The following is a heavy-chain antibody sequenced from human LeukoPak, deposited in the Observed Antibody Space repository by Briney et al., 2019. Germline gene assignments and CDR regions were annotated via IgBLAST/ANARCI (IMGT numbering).Heavy chain of an antibody. J-gene: IGHJ4*02. D-gene: IGHD6-13*01. V-gene: IGHV4-30-4*08. CDR2: ISYSGGT. CDR3: ARVDRIAAAVDY. Sequence: PSQTLSLTCTVSGGSISSSESHWSWIRQPPEKGLEWIGYISYSGGTSYNPSLRSRLTMSPVTSNNQVSLKLSSVTAADTAVYYCARVDRIAAAVDYWDQGTLVTVSS. CDR1: GGSISSSESH.